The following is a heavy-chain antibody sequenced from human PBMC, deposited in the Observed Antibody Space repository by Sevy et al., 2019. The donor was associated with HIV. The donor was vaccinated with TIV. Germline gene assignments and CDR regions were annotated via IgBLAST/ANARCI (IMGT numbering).Heavy chain of an antibody. D-gene: IGHD2-21*02. CDR1: GFIFSNYN. J-gene: IGHJ4*02. Sequence: GGSLRLSCAGSGFIFSNYNMKWVRQAPGKGLEWVSSISSNSNDIYYAGSVKGRFTISRDNVKNSLYLQMNSLRAEDTAVYYCARKMELLVPDYWGQGTLVTVSS. CDR3: ARKMELLVPDY. CDR2: ISSNSNDI. V-gene: IGHV3-21*01.